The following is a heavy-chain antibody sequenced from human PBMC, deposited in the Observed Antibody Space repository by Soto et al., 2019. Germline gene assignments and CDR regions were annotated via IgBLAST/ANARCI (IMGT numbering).Heavy chain of an antibody. D-gene: IGHD3-22*01. J-gene: IGHJ4*02. CDR2: SSTYNSNT. V-gene: IGHV1-18*04. CDR1: GYTFTNYG. Sequence: GASVKVSCKASGYTFTNYGITWVRQAPGRGLEWMGWSSTYNSNTNYAQRFRGRVTMTTDRGTSTGYMELRSLTSEDTAVYFCARRYDSSGRPFALWGQGTLVTVSS. CDR3: ARRYDSSGRPFAL.